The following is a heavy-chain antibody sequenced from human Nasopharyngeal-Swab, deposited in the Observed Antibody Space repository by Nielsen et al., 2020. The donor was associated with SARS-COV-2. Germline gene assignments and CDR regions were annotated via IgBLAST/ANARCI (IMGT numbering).Heavy chain of an antibody. J-gene: IGHJ6*03. D-gene: IGHD3-10*01. V-gene: IGHV3-11*06. Sequence: WIRQPPGKGLEWVSYISSSSSYTNYADSVKGRFTISRDNAKNSLYLQTNSLRAEDTAVYYCARETGRITMVRGVIILNYMDVWGKGTTVTVSS. CDR3: ARETGRITMVRGVIILNYMDV. CDR2: ISSSSSYT.